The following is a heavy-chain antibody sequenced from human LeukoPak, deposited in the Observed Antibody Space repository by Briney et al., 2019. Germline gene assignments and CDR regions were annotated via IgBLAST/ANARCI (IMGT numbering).Heavy chain of an antibody. CDR1: GGTFSSYA. CDR2: IIPIFATA. J-gene: IGHJ4*02. CDR3: ARDPGSSWYLFDY. V-gene: IGHV1-69*13. Sequence: SVKLSCTASGGTFSSYAISWVRQAPGQGLEWMGGIIPIFATANYAQTFQGRVTITEDESTRTAYMELSSMRSEDTAVYYCARDPGSSWYLFDYWGQGTLVTVSS. D-gene: IGHD6-13*01.